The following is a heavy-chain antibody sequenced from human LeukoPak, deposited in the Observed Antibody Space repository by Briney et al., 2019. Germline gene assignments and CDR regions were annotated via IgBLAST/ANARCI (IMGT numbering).Heavy chain of an antibody. J-gene: IGHJ6*02. D-gene: IGHD4-17*01. CDR3: ATDLPVTTGKEALLYYYYGMDV. CDR1: GFTFSSYG. Sequence: GGSLRLSCAASGFTFSSYGMHWVRQAPGKGLEWVAVISYDGSNKYYADSVKGRFTISRDNSKNTLYLQMNSLRAEDTAVYYCATDLPVTTGKEALLYYYYGMDVWGQGTTVTVSS. CDR2: ISYDGSNK. V-gene: IGHV3-30*03.